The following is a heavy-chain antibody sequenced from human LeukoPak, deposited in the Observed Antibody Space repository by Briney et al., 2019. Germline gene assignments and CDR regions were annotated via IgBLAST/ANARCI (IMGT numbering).Heavy chain of an antibody. D-gene: IGHD1-26*01. J-gene: IGHJ4*02. V-gene: IGHV3-30*04. Sequence: GGSLRLSCAAYGLTFSSYAMHWVRQAPGKGLEWEAVISYDGSNKYYADSVKGRFTISRDNSKNTLYLQMNSLRAEDTAVYYCARDFDEEATLFDYWGQGTLVTVSS. CDR2: ISYDGSNK. CDR1: GLTFSSYA. CDR3: ARDFDEEATLFDY.